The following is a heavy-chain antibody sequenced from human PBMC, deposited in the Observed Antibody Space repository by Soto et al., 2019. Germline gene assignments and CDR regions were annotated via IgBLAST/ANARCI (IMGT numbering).Heavy chain of an antibody. D-gene: IGHD5-12*01. V-gene: IGHV1-69*06. CDR2: IIPIIGTA. CDR3: AGTDMLATTVYNRFDP. Sequence: QVQLVQSGAEVKKPGASVKVSCKASGGTFSSYAISWVRQAPGQGLEWMGWIIPIIGTANYAQKFQGRVTITADKSTTTANMALMSLRAEGTAVSAWAGTDMLATTVYNRFDPWGQGTLVTVSS. J-gene: IGHJ5*02. CDR1: GGTFSSYA.